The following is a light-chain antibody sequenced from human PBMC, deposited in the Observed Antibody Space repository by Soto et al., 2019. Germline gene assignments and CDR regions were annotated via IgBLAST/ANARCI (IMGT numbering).Light chain of an antibody. Sequence: DIQMTQSPSSLSSSVGDRVTITCQASQDIRNYLNWFQQKPGKAPKLLIYGASSLETGVPSRFTGSGSATHFTFTITSLQPEDIATYYCQQYGSCPYTFGQGTELEI. CDR2: GAS. J-gene: IGKJ2*01. V-gene: IGKV1-33*01. CDR1: QDIRNY. CDR3: QQYGSCPYT.